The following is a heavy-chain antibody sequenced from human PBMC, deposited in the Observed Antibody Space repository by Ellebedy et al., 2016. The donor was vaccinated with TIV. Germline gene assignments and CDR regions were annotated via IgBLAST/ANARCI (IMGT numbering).Heavy chain of an antibody. CDR2: ISYDGSNK. CDR3: AKDRSMAVAGTWAVDY. D-gene: IGHD6-19*01. V-gene: IGHV3-30*18. CDR1: GFTFSSYG. J-gene: IGHJ4*02. Sequence: GGSLRLSXAASGFTFSSYGMHWVRQAPGKGLEWVAVISYDGSNKYYADSVKGRFTISRDNSKNTLYLQMNSLRAEDTAVYYCAKDRSMAVAGTWAVDYWGQGTLVTVSS.